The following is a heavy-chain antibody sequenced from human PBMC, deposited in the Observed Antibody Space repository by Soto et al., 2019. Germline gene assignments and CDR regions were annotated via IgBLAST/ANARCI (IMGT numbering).Heavy chain of an antibody. CDR3: AKLTGTTSGDAFDL. V-gene: IGHV5-10-1*01. D-gene: IGHD1-20*01. Sequence: ESLTISCKASGYSFTSYWINLVRQMPGKGLEWMGRIDPSDSYTNYNPSFQGHATISVDKSIATAYLQWSGLKASDTAMYYCAKLTGTTSGDAFDLWGQGTMVTVSS. CDR2: IDPSDSYT. CDR1: GYSFTSYW. J-gene: IGHJ3*01.